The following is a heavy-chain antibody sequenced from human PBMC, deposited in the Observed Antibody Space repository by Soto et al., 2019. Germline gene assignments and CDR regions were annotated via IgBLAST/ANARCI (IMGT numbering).Heavy chain of an antibody. CDR3: AKDGLLALFTFDY. Sequence: HPGGSLRLSCAASGFTFSSYSMNWFRQAPGKGLEWVSYISSSSSTIYYADSVKGRFTISRDNAKNSLYLQMNSLRAEDTAVYYCAKDGLLALFTFDYWGQGTLVTVSS. V-gene: IGHV3-48*01. CDR1: GFTFSSYS. CDR2: ISSSSSTI. J-gene: IGHJ4*02.